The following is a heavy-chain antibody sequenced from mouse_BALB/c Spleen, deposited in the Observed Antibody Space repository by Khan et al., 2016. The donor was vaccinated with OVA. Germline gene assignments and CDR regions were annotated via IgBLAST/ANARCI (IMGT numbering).Heavy chain of an antibody. Sequence: QVQLQQPGTELVRPGASVKLSCKASGYTFTNSWINWVKQRPGQGLEWIGNIYPSDSYINYTQKFRDKATLNVDKSSTIAYMHLSSPTSEDAAVNYRTREGVNGASFAYWGQGTLVTVSA. CDR3: TREGVNGASFAY. CDR2: IYPSDSYI. J-gene: IGHJ3*01. V-gene: IGHV1-69*02. CDR1: GYTFTNSW.